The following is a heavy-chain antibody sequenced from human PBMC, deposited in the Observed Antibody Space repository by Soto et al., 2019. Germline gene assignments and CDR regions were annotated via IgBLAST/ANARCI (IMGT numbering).Heavy chain of an antibody. V-gene: IGHV4-61*01. D-gene: IGHD3-3*01. Sequence: SETLSLTCTVSGGSVSSGSYYWSWIRQPPGKGLEWIGYIYYSGSTNYNPSLKSRVTISVDTSKNQFSLKLSSVTAADTAVYYCARGHSRFLEWLLSGTGPEYYGMDVWGQGTTVTVSS. J-gene: IGHJ6*02. CDR3: ARGHSRFLEWLLSGTGPEYYGMDV. CDR2: IYYSGST. CDR1: GGSVSSGSYY.